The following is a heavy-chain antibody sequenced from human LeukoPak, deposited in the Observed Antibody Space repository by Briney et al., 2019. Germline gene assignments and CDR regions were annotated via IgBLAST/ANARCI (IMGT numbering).Heavy chain of an antibody. J-gene: IGHJ5*02. CDR3: ARDKEDYSGSGSYYSLS. D-gene: IGHD3-10*01. CDR2: IYTSGNT. Sequence: SETLSLTCTVSGGSFSNNYWSWIRQPAGKGLEWIGRIYTSGNTNYNPSLKSRVTMSVDTSKNQFFLKLTSVTAADTAVYYCARDKEDYSGSGSYYSLSWGQGTLVTVSS. CDR1: GGSFSNNY. V-gene: IGHV4-4*07.